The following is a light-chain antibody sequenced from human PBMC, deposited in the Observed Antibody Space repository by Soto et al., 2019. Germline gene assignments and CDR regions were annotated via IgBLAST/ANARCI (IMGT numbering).Light chain of an antibody. CDR1: QSVSSSY. J-gene: IGKJ4*01. CDR3: QQYGSSPFT. Sequence: EIVLTQSPGTLSLSPGERATLSCRASQSVSSSYLAWYQQKPGQAPRLLIYGASSRATGIPDSFSGSGSGTDFTLTISRLEPEDFAVYYCQQYGSSPFTFGGGTKVAIK. CDR2: GAS. V-gene: IGKV3-20*01.